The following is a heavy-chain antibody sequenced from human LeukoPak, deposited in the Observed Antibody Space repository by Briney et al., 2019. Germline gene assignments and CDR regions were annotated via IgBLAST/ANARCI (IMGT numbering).Heavy chain of an antibody. Sequence: ASVKVSCKASGYTFTGYYMHWVRQAPGQGLEWMGWINPNSGGTNYAQKFQGRVTMTRDTSISTAYMELSRLRSDDTAVYYCARVPRYNWNPLQFDYWGQGTLVTVSS. CDR3: ARVPRYNWNPLQFDY. V-gene: IGHV1-2*02. CDR1: GYTFTGYY. CDR2: INPNSGGT. J-gene: IGHJ4*02. D-gene: IGHD1-20*01.